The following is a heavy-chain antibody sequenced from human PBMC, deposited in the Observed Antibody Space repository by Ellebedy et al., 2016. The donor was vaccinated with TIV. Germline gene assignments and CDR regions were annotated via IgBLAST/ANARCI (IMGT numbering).Heavy chain of an antibody. CDR1: GYTFTSYG. Sequence: AASVKVSCKASGYTFTSYGISWVRQATGQGLEWMGWMNPNSGNTGYAQKFQGRVTMTRNTSISTAYMELSSLRSEDTAVYYCARGPRYSSGTWDYWGQGTLVTVSS. CDR2: MNPNSGNT. CDR3: ARGPRYSSGTWDY. D-gene: IGHD6-19*01. V-gene: IGHV1-8*02. J-gene: IGHJ4*02.